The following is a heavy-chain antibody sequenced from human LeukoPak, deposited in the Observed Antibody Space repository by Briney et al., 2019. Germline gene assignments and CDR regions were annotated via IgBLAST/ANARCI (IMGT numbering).Heavy chain of an antibody. Sequence: ASVPVSYMASGYTFTNYFMQWLRQAPGQGLEWVGMINPSGSTTTYAQRFEGRVTMNSDTTTSTVYMELKTQRCDDTALYYFLRETSDLWGQGTLVSVSS. V-gene: IGHV1-46*01. D-gene: IGHD1-1*01. J-gene: IGHJ4*01. CDR3: LRETSDL. CDR2: INPSGSTT. CDR1: GYTFTNYF.